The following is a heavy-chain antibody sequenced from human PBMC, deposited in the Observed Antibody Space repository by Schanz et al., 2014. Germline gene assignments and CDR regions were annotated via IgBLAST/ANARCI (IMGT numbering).Heavy chain of an antibody. CDR2: FIPILDVG. V-gene: IGHV1-69*02. D-gene: IGHD2-2*01. CDR1: GGTFNSYT. J-gene: IGHJ4*02. Sequence: QVHLVQSGAEVKKPGSSMKVSCKASGGTFNSYTISWVRQARGQGLEWVGRFIPILDVGNYAQQFQGRVTMTTDTSTSTAYMELSSLRSEDTAVYYCARAPTAYCSDTSCLGTPFDYWGQGTLVTVSS. CDR3: ARAPTAYCSDTSCLGTPFDY.